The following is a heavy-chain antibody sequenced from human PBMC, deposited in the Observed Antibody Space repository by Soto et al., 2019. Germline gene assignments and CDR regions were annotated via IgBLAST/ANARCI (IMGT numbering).Heavy chain of an antibody. CDR1: GYTFTSYG. CDR3: AMSRITIFGVVTPYYYCYGMDV. J-gene: IGHJ6*02. V-gene: IGHV1-18*04. D-gene: IGHD3-3*01. Sequence: QVQLVQSGAEVKKPGASVKVSCKASGYTFTSYGISWVRQAPGQGLEWMGWISAYNGNTNYAQKLQGRVTMTTDTSTSTAYMELRSLRSDDTAVYYCAMSRITIFGVVTPYYYCYGMDVWGQGTTVTVSS. CDR2: ISAYNGNT.